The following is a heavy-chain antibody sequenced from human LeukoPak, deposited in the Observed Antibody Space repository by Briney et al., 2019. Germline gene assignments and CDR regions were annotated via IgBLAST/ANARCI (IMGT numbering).Heavy chain of an antibody. Sequence: PGGSPRLSCAASGFTVSSNYMSWVRQAPGKGLEWVSVIYSGGSTNYADSVKGRFTISRDNSKNTLYLQMNSLRAEDTAVYYCARGPRGPRIAVADTNDYWGQGTLVTVSS. D-gene: IGHD6-19*01. CDR2: IYSGGST. CDR1: GFTVSSNY. CDR3: ARGPRGPRIAVADTNDY. J-gene: IGHJ4*02. V-gene: IGHV3-66*01.